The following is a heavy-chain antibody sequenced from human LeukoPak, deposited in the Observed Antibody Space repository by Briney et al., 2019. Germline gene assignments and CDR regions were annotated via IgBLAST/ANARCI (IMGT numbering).Heavy chain of an antibody. CDR1: GFTFRSYG. Sequence: GGSLRLSCAASGFTFRSYGMHWVRQAPGKGLEWVAFIRYDGNNKYYADSVKGRFTISRDNAKNTLYLQMNSLRAEDTAVYYCARDYYDSSGYYRMLSYWGQGTLVTVSS. J-gene: IGHJ4*02. D-gene: IGHD3-22*01. CDR2: IRYDGNNK. V-gene: IGHV3-30*02. CDR3: ARDYYDSSGYYRMLSY.